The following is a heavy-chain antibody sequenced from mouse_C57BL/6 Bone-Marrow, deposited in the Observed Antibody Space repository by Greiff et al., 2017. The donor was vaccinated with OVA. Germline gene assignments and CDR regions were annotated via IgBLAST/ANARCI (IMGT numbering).Heavy chain of an antibody. V-gene: IGHV1-55*01. CDR1: GYTFTSYW. CDR3: ARLDGYYLAWFAY. D-gene: IGHD2-12*01. J-gene: IGHJ3*01. Sequence: VQLKQPGAELVKPGASVKMSCKASGYTFTSYWITWVKQRPGQGLEWIGDIYPGSGSTNYNEKFKSKATLTVDTSSSTAYMQLSSLTSEDSAVYYCARLDGYYLAWFAYWGQGTLVTVSA. CDR2: IYPGSGST.